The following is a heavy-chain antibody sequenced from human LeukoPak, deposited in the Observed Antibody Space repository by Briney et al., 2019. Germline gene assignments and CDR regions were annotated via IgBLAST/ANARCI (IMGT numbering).Heavy chain of an antibody. CDR3: ALDYDSSGHTPGWFDP. J-gene: IGHJ5*02. CDR2: IYSGGST. D-gene: IGHD3-22*01. CDR1: GFTVSSNY. V-gene: IGHV3-53*01. Sequence: GGSLRLSCAASGFTVSSNYMSWVRQAPGKGLEWVSVIYSGGSTYYAGSVKGRFTISRDNSKNTLYLQMNSLRAEDTAVYYCALDYDSSGHTPGWFDPWGQGTLVTVSS.